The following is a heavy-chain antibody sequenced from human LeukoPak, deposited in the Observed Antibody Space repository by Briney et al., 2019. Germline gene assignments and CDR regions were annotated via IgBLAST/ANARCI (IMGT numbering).Heavy chain of an antibody. Sequence: GGSLRLSCEAPGFTFNTYSMNWARQAPGKGLEWVSSIDSSGGYMFYADSVKGRFIISRDNAKDSLYLQMNSLRVEDAAVYYCLRGDRRDYWGQGTLVTVSS. CDR2: IDSSGGYM. CDR3: LRGDRRDY. V-gene: IGHV3-21*06. CDR1: GFTFNTYS. J-gene: IGHJ4*02.